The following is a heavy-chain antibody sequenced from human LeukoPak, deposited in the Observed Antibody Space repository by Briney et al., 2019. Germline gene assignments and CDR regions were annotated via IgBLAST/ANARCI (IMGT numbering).Heavy chain of an antibody. V-gene: IGHV3-30-3*01. CDR1: GFTSSSYA. D-gene: IGHD5-18*01. Sequence: GGSLRLSCAASGFTSSSYAMHWVRQAPGKGLEWVAVISYDGSNKYYADSVKGRFTISRDNSKNTLYLQMNSLRAEDTAVYYCAKDQGIQLWLKYFQHWGQGTLVTVSS. J-gene: IGHJ1*01. CDR3: AKDQGIQLWLKYFQH. CDR2: ISYDGSNK.